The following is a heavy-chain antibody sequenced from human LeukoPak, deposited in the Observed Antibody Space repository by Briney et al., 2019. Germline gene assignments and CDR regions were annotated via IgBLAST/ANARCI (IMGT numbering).Heavy chain of an antibody. CDR1: GGSISSSNW. CDR2: IYHSGST. Sequence: SETLSLTCAVSGGSISSSNWWSWVRQPPGKGLEWIGEIYHSGSTNYNPSLKSRVTISVDTSKNQFPLKLSSVTAADTAVYYCARGPVDTAMVGSFDYWGQGTLVTVSS. CDR3: ARGPVDTAMVGSFDY. D-gene: IGHD5-18*01. V-gene: IGHV4-4*02. J-gene: IGHJ4*02.